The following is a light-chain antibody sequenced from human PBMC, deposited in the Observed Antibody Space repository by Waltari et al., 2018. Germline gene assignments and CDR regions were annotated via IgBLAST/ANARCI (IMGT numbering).Light chain of an antibody. Sequence: IVLTQYPVTLSLSPGERAPLSCRASQSVSSSYLAWYQQKPGQAPRLLIYGASSRATGIPDRFSGSGSGTDFTLTISRLEPEDFAVYYCQQYGSSPYTFGQGTKLEIK. J-gene: IGKJ2*01. V-gene: IGKV3-20*01. CDR3: QQYGSSPYT. CDR2: GAS. CDR1: QSVSSSY.